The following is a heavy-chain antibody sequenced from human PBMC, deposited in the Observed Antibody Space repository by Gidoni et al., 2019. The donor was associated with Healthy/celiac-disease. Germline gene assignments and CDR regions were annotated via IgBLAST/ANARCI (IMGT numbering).Heavy chain of an antibody. CDR2: INHSGST. D-gene: IGHD2-21*02. Sequence: QVQLQQWGAGLLQPSETLSLTCAVYGGSFSGYYWSWIRQPPGKGLEWIGEINHSGSTNYNPSLKSRVTISVDTSKNQFSLKLSSVTAADTAVYYCARRVVVTAIFNWFDPWGQGTLVTVSS. J-gene: IGHJ5*02. V-gene: IGHV4-34*01. CDR3: ARRVVVTAIFNWFDP. CDR1: GGSFSGYY.